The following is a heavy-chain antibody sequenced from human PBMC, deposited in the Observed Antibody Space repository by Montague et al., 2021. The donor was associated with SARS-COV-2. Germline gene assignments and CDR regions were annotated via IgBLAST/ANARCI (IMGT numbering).Heavy chain of an antibody. J-gene: IGHJ6*02. CDR1: GASVRTYY. V-gene: IGHV4-4*07. CDR2: LYTSGST. Sequence: SETLSLTCTVSGASVRTYYWSWIRQSAGKKLEWMGRLYTSGSTYYNPSXXSRVTMSLDTSKTLFSLNLSSMTAADTAVYYCVGDGAGYSFAYYQAMDVWGQGIAVTVSS. CDR3: VGDGAGYSFAYYQAMDV. D-gene: IGHD5-18*01.